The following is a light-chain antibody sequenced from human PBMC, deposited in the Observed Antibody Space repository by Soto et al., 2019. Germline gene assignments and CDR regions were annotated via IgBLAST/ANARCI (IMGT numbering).Light chain of an antibody. J-gene: IGKJ1*01. V-gene: IGKV1-5*01. Sequence: IQLTQSPATLSAPAGDRVTITCRASQSISSWLAWYQQKPGKAPKLLIYDASSLESGVPSRFSGSGSGTEFTLTISSLQPDDFATYYCQQYNSMGTFGQGTKVDIK. CDR3: QQYNSMGT. CDR1: QSISSW. CDR2: DAS.